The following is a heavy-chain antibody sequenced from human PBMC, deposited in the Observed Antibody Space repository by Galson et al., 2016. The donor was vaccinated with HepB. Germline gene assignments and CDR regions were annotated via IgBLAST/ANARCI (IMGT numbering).Heavy chain of an antibody. CDR2: INSSNSTI. CDR3: AREGAPSSSWYGGWLDYYYYGMDV. D-gene: IGHD6-13*01. V-gene: IGHV3-48*02. Sequence: SLRLSCAASGFTFSSYSMNWVRQAPGKGLEWVSYINSSNSTIYYADSVKGRFTISRDNAKNSLHLQMNRLRDEDTAVYFCAREGAPSSSWYGGWLDYYYYGMDVWGQGTTVTVSS. CDR1: GFTFSSYS. J-gene: IGHJ6*02.